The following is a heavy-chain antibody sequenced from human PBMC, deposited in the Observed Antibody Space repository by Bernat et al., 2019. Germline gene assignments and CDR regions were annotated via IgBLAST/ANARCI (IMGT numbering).Heavy chain of an antibody. Sequence: EVQLVESGGGLVQPGGSLRLSCAASGFIFSDPYMDWVRQAPEKGLEWVARIKNKGYSYTTEYAASVKGRFTISRDDSKNSLYLQMNTLQTEDTALYYCTRNHRGWFDPWSQGTLVTVSS. J-gene: IGHJ5*02. V-gene: IGHV3-72*01. CDR1: GFIFSDPY. CDR3: TRNHRGWFDP. CDR2: IKNKGYSYTT. D-gene: IGHD1-14*01.